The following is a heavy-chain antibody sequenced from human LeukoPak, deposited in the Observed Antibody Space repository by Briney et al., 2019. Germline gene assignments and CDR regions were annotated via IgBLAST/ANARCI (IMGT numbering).Heavy chain of an antibody. D-gene: IGHD1-14*01. CDR3: ARDSSDLRTTYPDY. V-gene: IGHV3-30-3*01. Sequence: PGGSLRLSCAASGFTISSYAMHWVRQAPGKGLEWVAVISYDGSNKYYADSVKGRFTISRDNSKNTLYLQMNSLRAEDTAVYYCARDSSDLRTTYPDYWGQGTLVTVSS. CDR1: GFTISSYA. CDR2: ISYDGSNK. J-gene: IGHJ4*02.